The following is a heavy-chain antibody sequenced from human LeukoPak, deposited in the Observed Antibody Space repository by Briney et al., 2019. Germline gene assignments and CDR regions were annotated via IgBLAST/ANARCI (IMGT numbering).Heavy chain of an antibody. V-gene: IGHV1-18*04. Sequence: ASVKVSCKASGYTFTGYYMHWVRQAPGQGLEWMGWISAYNGNTNYAQKLQGRVTMTTDTSTSTAYMELRSLRSDDTAVYYCARDAVDYSIDYWGQGTLVTVSS. J-gene: IGHJ4*02. CDR3: ARDAVDYSIDY. CDR2: ISAYNGNT. D-gene: IGHD4-11*01. CDR1: GYTFTGYY.